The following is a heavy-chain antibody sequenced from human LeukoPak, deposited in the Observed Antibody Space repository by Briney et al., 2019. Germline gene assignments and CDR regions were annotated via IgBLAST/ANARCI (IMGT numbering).Heavy chain of an antibody. V-gene: IGHV4-61*02. Sequence: NPSETLSLTCTVSGGSISSGSYYWSWIRQPAGKGLEWIGCIYTSGSTNYNPSLKSRVTISVDTSKNQFSLKLSSVTAADTAVYYCARDSRHYYYYMEVWGKGTTVTVSS. CDR1: GGSISSGSYY. D-gene: IGHD2-2*01. CDR2: IYTSGST. CDR3: ARDSRHYYYYMEV. J-gene: IGHJ6*03.